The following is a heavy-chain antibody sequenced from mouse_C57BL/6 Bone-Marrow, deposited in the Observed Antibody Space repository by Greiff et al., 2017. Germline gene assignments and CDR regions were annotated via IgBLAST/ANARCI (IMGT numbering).Heavy chain of an antibody. J-gene: IGHJ1*03. Sequence: QVQLQQSGAELVRPGASVKLSCKASGYTFTDYYINWVKQRPGQGLEWIARIYPGSGNTYYNEKFKGKATLTAEKSYRTAYMQLSSLTSEDSAVXFCARSGLRGGYFDVWGTGTTVTVSS. CDR3: ARSGLRGGYFDV. V-gene: IGHV1-76*01. CDR1: GYTFTDYY. CDR2: IYPGSGNT. D-gene: IGHD1-1*01.